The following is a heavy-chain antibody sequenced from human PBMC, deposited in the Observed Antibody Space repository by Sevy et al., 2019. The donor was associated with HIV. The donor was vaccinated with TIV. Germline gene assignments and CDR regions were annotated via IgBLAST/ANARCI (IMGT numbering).Heavy chain of an antibody. J-gene: IGHJ3*02. CDR1: GFTFSNSA. Sequence: ASVKVSCKASGFTFSNSAVQWVRQARGQRLEWLGWIVVGSDNTNYAPKFQERVTITRDMSTRTAYMELSSLRSEDTAVYYCAAEDMTTFGEPLRVFDIWGQGTTVTVSS. D-gene: IGHD3-16*01. V-gene: IGHV1-58*01. CDR3: AAEDMTTFGEPLRVFDI. CDR2: IVVGSDNT.